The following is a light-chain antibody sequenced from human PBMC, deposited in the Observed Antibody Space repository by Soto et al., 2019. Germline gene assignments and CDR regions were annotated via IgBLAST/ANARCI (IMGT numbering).Light chain of an antibody. CDR2: AAS. CDR3: QQSYSAPPIP. J-gene: IGKJ3*01. V-gene: IGKV1-39*01. CDR1: QSIRSY. Sequence: DILMTQSPSSLSASVGDRVTITCRASQSIRSYLNWYQQKPGKAPKLLIYAASSLQSGVPLRFSGSGSGTDFTLAISSLQPEEFATYYCQQSYSAPPIPVGPGTKVHIK.